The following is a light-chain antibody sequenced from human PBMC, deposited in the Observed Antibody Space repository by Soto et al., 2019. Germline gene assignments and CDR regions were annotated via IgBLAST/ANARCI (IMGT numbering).Light chain of an antibody. CDR3: QQRSDWPSIS. Sequence: GLPHSQATLALSAGESATLSCRASQSVSSNLAWYQQKPGQAPRLLIYGASTRATGIPARFSGSGSGTDFTLTISSLEFEDSAVYYCQQRSDWPSISFGQGTRLEI. V-gene: IGKV3-11*01. CDR2: GAS. J-gene: IGKJ5*01. CDR1: QSVSSN.